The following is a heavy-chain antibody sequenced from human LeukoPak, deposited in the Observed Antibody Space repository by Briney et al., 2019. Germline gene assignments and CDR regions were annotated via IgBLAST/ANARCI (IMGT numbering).Heavy chain of an antibody. D-gene: IGHD2-15*01. CDR2: IYYSGST. J-gene: IGHJ5*02. Sequence: SETLSLTCAVYGGSFSGYYWSWIRQPPGKGLEWIGSIYYSGSTYYNPSLKSRVTISVDTSKNQFSLKLSSVTAADTAVYYCARDTALGCSGGSCYSHWFDPWGQGTLVTVSS. CDR3: ARDTALGCSGGSCYSHWFDP. V-gene: IGHV4-34*01. CDR1: GGSFSGYY.